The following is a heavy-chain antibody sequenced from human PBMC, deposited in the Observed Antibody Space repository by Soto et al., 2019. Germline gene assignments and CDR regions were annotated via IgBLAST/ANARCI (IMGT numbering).Heavy chain of an antibody. Sequence: SETLSLTCTVSGGSISSGGYSWSWIRQPPGKGLEWIGYIYYSGSTYYNPSLKSRVTISVDTSKNQVSLKVNSVTAADTAVYYCARDHPHSYGVYHFDDWGKGTPVTVSS. CDR2: IYYSGST. CDR3: ARDHPHSYGVYHFDD. D-gene: IGHD5-18*01. V-gene: IGHV4-30-4*07. CDR1: GGSISSGGYS. J-gene: IGHJ4*02.